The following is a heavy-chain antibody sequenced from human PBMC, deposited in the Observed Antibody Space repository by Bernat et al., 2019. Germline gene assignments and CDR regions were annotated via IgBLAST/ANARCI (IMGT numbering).Heavy chain of an antibody. Sequence: QVQLQESGPGLVKPSETLSLTCTVSGGSISSYYWSWIRQPPGKGLEWIGYIYYSGSTNYNPSLKSRVTISVDTSKNQFSLKLSSVTAADTAVYYCASRRMVRGVIENWFDPWGQGTLVTVSS. J-gene: IGHJ5*02. V-gene: IGHV4-59*01. CDR2: IYYSGST. CDR1: GGSISSYY. CDR3: ASRRMVRGVIENWFDP. D-gene: IGHD3-10*01.